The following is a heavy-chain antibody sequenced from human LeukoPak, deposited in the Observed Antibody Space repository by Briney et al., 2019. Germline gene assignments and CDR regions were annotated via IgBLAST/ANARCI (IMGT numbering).Heavy chain of an antibody. Sequence: GGSLTLSCEASGFTLSNYWMYWLRQAPGKGLVWVSRITSDESSNYADSVNGRFTISRDSAKNTLYLQMNSLRAEDTAVYYGVRGVYASGSSPWGQGTLVTVSS. CDR2: ITSDESS. J-gene: IGHJ5*02. D-gene: IGHD3-10*01. V-gene: IGHV3-74*01. CDR1: GFTLSNYW. CDR3: VRGVYASGSSP.